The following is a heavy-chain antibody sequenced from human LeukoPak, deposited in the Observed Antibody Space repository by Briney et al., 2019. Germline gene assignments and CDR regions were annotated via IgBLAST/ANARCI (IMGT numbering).Heavy chain of an antibody. D-gene: IGHD6-19*01. CDR2: LSGSGITT. Sequence: GGSLRLSCAASGFTFSSYGMHWVRQAPGKGLEWVSTLSGSGITTYHADSVKGRFTISRDNSKNTLYLQMNSLRAEDTAVYYCAKGIYSSGWSYFDYWGHGTLVTVSS. V-gene: IGHV3-23*01. CDR3: AKGIYSSGWSYFDY. CDR1: GFTFSSYG. J-gene: IGHJ4*01.